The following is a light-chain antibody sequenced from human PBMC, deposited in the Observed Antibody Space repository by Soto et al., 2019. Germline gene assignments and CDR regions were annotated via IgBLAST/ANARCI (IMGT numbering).Light chain of an antibody. Sequence: EIVLTQSPATLSLSPGERATLSCRASQSVSSYLAWYQQKPGQAPRLLIYDASNRATSIPARVSGSGSGTDFTLTISSLEPEDFAVYYCQQRSNWRTFGQGTKLEIK. CDR1: QSVSSY. CDR3: QQRSNWRT. CDR2: DAS. J-gene: IGKJ2*02. V-gene: IGKV3-11*01.